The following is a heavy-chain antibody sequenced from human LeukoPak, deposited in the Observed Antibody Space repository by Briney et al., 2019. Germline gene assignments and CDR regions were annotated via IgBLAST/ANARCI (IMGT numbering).Heavy chain of an antibody. D-gene: IGHD1-26*01. Sequence: SSVKVSCKASGGTFSSYAISWVRQAPGQGLEWVGGIIPIFGTANYAQKFQGRVTITADESTSTAYMELSSLRSKDTAVYYCARAFDLGATGNWFDPWGQGTLVTVSS. CDR2: IIPIFGTA. CDR3: ARAFDLGATGNWFDP. J-gene: IGHJ5*02. V-gene: IGHV1-69*01. CDR1: GGTFSSYA.